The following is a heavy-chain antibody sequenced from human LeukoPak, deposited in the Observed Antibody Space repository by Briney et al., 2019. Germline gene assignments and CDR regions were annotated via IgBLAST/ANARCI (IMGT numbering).Heavy chain of an antibody. Sequence: PSETLSLTCTVSGGSISSYYWSWIRQPPGKGLEWIGYIYYSGSTNYNPSLKSRVTISVDTSKNQFSLKLSSVTAADTAVYYCARVESRGYYYYYYMDVWGKGTTVTVSS. CDR3: ARVESRGYYYYYYMDV. CDR1: GGSISSYY. J-gene: IGHJ6*03. V-gene: IGHV4-59*01. D-gene: IGHD5-24*01. CDR2: IYYSGST.